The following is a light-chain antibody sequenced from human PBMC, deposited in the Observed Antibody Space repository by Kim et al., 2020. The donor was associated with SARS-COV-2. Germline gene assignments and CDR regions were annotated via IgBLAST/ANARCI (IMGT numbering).Light chain of an antibody. V-gene: IGLV2-14*03. CDR3: SSYTSSSTLYV. CDR1: SSDVVGYNC. Sequence: QSITISCTGTSSDVVGYNCVSWYQQHPGKAPKLMIYDVSNRPSGVSNRFSGSKSGNTASLTISGLQAEDEADYYCSSYTSSSTLYVFGTGTKVTVL. CDR2: DVS. J-gene: IGLJ1*01.